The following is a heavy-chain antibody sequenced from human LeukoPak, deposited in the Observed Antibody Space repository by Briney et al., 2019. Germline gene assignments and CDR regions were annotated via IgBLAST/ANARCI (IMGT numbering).Heavy chain of an antibody. V-gene: IGHV3-15*07. J-gene: IGHJ4*02. CDR2: IRSKADGGTP. CDR1: GSTFSNAW. D-gene: IGHD2-15*01. Sequence: GGSLRLSCAASGSTFSNAWMNWVRQAPGKGLEWVGHIRSKADGGTPDYIAPVKGRFTISRDDSKDTLYLQMNSLNTEDTAMYYCTTRSPARYCSDGACYSSADYWGQGTLVTVSS. CDR3: TTRSPARYCSDGACYSSADY.